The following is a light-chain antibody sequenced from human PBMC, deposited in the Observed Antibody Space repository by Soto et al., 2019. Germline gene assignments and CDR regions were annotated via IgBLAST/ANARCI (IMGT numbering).Light chain of an antibody. J-gene: IGLJ3*02. CDR1: ELPKKY. Sequence: SYELTQPPSVSVSPGQTAWITCSGDELPKKYVYWYQQKSGQAPVLVIFDDDKRHSGIPDRFSGSSSGTMATLTSSGAQVEDEADYYCYSSDTANHHRVCGGGTKVTVL. CDR3: YSSDTANHHRV. V-gene: IGLV3-10*01. CDR2: DDD.